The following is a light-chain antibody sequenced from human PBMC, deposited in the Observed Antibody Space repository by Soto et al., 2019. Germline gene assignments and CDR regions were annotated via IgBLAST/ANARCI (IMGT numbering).Light chain of an antibody. CDR2: EVS. Sequence: QSALTQPPSASGSPGQSVTISCTGTSSDVGGYDRVSWYQQHPGKVPKLMIYEVSKRPSGVPDRFSASKSGNTASLTVSGLQTEDEADYYCSSYAGSKNYVVFGGGTKLTVL. V-gene: IGLV2-8*01. CDR3: SSYAGSKNYVV. J-gene: IGLJ2*01. CDR1: SSDVGGYDR.